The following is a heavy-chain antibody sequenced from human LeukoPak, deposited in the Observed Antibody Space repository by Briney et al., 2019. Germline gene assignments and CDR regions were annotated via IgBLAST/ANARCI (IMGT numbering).Heavy chain of an antibody. D-gene: IGHD4-11*01. V-gene: IGHV3-30-3*01. CDR1: GFTFSSYA. J-gene: IGHJ6*02. CDR2: ISYDGSNK. CDR3: ARDTDRGYGMDV. Sequence: GGSLRLSCAASGFTFSSYAMHWVRQAPGKGLEWVAVISYDGSNKYYADSVRGRFTIYRDNSKNTLYLQMNSLRAEDTAVYYCARDTDRGYGMDVWGQGTTVTVSS.